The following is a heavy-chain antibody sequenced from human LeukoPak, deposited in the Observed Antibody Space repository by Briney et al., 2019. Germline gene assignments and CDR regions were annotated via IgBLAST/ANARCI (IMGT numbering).Heavy chain of an antibody. D-gene: IGHD4-17*01. J-gene: IGHJ3*02. CDR3: AKDREYYGDYVVGAFDI. CDR1: GFTFDDFA. Sequence: PGGSLRLSCAASGFTFDDFATHWVRQAPGKGLEWVSGISWNSGSIGYADSVKGRFTISRDNAKNSLYLQMNSLRTEDTALYYCAKDREYYGDYVVGAFDIWGQGTMVTVSS. V-gene: IGHV3-9*01. CDR2: ISWNSGSI.